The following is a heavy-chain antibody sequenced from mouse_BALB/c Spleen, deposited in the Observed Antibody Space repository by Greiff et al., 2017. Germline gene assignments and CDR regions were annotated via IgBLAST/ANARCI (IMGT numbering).Heavy chain of an antibody. D-gene: IGHD2-3*01. CDR1: GYTFTSYW. Sequence: VKLMESGAELAKPGASVKMSCKASGYTFTSYWMHWVKQRPGQGLEWIGYINPSTGYTEYNQKFKDKATLTADKSSSTAYMQLSSLTSEDSAVYYCARLYDGAMDYWGQGTSVTVSS. CDR3: ARLYDGAMDY. CDR2: INPSTGYT. J-gene: IGHJ4*01. V-gene: IGHV1-7*01.